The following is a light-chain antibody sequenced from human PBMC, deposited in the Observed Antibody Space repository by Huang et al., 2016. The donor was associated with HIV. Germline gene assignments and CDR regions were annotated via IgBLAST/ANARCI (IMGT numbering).Light chain of an antibody. Sequence: IQLTQFPSSLSASVGDRVSITCRASQDINNNLAWYQQKPGKAPKLLIYATSTLQNGVPSRFSGRGSGTVFILTINSLQPEDFATYYSQQFSDFFFGPGTRVDVK. CDR1: QDINNN. CDR2: ATS. J-gene: IGKJ3*01. V-gene: IGKV1-9*01. CDR3: QQFSDFF.